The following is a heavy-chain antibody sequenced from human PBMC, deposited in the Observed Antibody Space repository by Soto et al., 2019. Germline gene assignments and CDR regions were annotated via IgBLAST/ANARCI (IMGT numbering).Heavy chain of an antibody. CDR3: ASQLSVAGNYFFYYDMDV. Sequence: GGSLRLSCAASGFTFSSYAMHWVRQAAGKGLEWVGVIAYDGGNKYYADSVKGRFTISRDNSKNTVYLQMNSLRVDDTAVYYCASQLSVAGNYFFYYDMDVWGQGTTVTVSS. V-gene: IGHV3-30-3*01. D-gene: IGHD6-13*01. CDR1: GFTFSSYA. CDR2: IAYDGGNK. J-gene: IGHJ6*02.